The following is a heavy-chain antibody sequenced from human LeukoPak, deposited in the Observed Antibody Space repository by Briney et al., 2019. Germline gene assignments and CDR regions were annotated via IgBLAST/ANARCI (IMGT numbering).Heavy chain of an antibody. D-gene: IGHD3-10*01. Sequence: LSLTCTVSGGSISSGDYYWGWVRQPPGKGLELVSHISISGTTVCYTDSVRGRFSISRDNAKDSLYLQMNSLRDEDTAVYYCARVERDYYGSGAYYSDYWGQGTLVTVSS. CDR2: ISISGTTV. J-gene: IGHJ4*02. CDR1: GGSISSGDYY. CDR3: ARVERDYYGSGAYYSDY. V-gene: IGHV3-11*04.